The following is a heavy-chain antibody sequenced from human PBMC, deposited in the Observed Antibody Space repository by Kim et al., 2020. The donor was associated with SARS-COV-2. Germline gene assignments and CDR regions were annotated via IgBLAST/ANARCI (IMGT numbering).Heavy chain of an antibody. Sequence: GGSLRLSCAASGFTFSSYSMNWVRQAPGKGLEWVSSISSSSSYTYYADSVKGRVTISRDNSKNTLYLQMNSLRAEDTAVYYCARDQVVSSGCDGMDVWGQGTTVTVSS. CDR2: ISSSSSYT. CDR3: ARDQVVSSGCDGMDV. CDR1: GFTFSSYS. J-gene: IGHJ6*02. D-gene: IGHD6-25*01. V-gene: IGHV3-21*01.